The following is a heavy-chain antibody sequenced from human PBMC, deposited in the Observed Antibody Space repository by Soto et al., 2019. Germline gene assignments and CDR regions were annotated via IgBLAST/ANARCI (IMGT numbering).Heavy chain of an antibody. Sequence: EVQLVESGGGLVKPGGSLRLSCAASEFTFSSYDMNWVRQTPGKGLEWVSFISSTSKDTYYADSVKGRFTISRDNAKNSLYLQMNSLRAEDTAVYFCVRYSYKMSHYGVYWGQGTLVTVSS. CDR2: ISSTSKDT. CDR1: EFTFSSYD. D-gene: IGHD4-17*01. J-gene: IGHJ4*02. CDR3: VRYSYKMSHYGVY. V-gene: IGHV3-21*01.